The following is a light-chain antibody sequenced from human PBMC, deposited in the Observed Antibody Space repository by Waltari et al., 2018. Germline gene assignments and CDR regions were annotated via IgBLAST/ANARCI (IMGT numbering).Light chain of an antibody. CDR2: DVS. CDR1: SRDVGGYHS. Sequence: QSALTQPASVSGSPGQSITISCTGTSRDVGGYHSVSWYQQYPDKAPKLMIYDVSKRPSGVSNRFSGSKSGNTASLTISGLQAEDEADYYCCSYAGSSTHVLFGGGTKLTVL. CDR3: CSYAGSSTHVL. J-gene: IGLJ2*01. V-gene: IGLV2-23*02.